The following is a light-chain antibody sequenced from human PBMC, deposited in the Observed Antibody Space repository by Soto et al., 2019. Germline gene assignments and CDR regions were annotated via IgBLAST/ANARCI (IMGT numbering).Light chain of an antibody. V-gene: IGKV1-5*03. CDR3: QQYNTYPLT. CDR1: QSISAW. J-gene: IGKJ4*01. Sequence: DIQMTQSPSTLSASVGDRVTITCRASQSISAWLAWYQQKPGTAPKLLIYKASSLEGGVPSRFSGSGSGTEFNITISSLQHDDFATYYCQQYNTYPLTFGGGTTVDIK. CDR2: KAS.